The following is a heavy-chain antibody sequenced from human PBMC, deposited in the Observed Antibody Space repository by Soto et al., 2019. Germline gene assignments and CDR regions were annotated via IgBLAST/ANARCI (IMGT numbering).Heavy chain of an antibody. V-gene: IGHV4-34*01. J-gene: IGHJ3*02. Sequence: PSETLSLTCAVYGGSFSGYYWTWIRQPPGEGLEWIGEINQSERTNFNPSLESRVIMSVDTSKNQFSLKLTSVTAADTAVYYCARMRDGYNSETLDIWGQGTLVTVSS. CDR2: INQSERT. CDR1: GGSFSGYY. CDR3: ARMRDGYNSETLDI. D-gene: IGHD1-1*01.